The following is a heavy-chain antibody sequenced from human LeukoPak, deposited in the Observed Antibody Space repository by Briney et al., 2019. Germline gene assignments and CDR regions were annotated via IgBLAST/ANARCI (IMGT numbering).Heavy chain of an antibody. V-gene: IGHV1-24*01. Sequence: VKVSCKVSGYTLTELSVHWVRQAPGKGLEWMGNFDPKDGDTIYAQKLQGGVTMTTDTSTSTAYMELRSLRSDDTAVYYCARTSHYVDIAAMIPYGIYYFDYWGQGTLVTVSS. CDR2: FDPKDGDT. CDR3: ARTSHYVDIAAMIPYGIYYFDY. D-gene: IGHD5-12*01. CDR1: GYTLTELS. J-gene: IGHJ4*02.